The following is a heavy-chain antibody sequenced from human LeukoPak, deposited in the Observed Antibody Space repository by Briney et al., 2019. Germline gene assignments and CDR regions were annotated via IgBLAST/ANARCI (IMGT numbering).Heavy chain of an antibody. CDR1: GGSISSYY. CDR3: AREWGIAVAPGRGGYFDY. CDR2: IYYSGST. V-gene: IGHV4-59*01. Sequence: KPSETLSLTCTVSGGSISSYYWSWIRQPPGKGLEWIGYIYYSGSTNYNPSLKSRVTISVDTSKNQFSLKLSSVTAADTAVYYCAREWGIAVAPGRGGYFDYWGQGTLVTVSS. J-gene: IGHJ4*02. D-gene: IGHD6-19*01.